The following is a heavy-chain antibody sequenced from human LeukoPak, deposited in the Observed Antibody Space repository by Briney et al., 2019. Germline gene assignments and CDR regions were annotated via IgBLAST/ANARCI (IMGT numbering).Heavy chain of an antibody. Sequence: ASVKVSCKASGYTFTAHFFHWVRQAPGQGLEWMGWLIPNSGGTKYAQNFQGRITMTRDTSSSTVYMELRRLTSDDTAVYYCARGGGRCSYDYWGQGTLVTVSS. CDR3: ARGGGRCSYDY. J-gene: IGHJ4*02. V-gene: IGHV1-2*02. D-gene: IGHD2-15*01. CDR2: LIPNSGGT. CDR1: GYTFTAHF.